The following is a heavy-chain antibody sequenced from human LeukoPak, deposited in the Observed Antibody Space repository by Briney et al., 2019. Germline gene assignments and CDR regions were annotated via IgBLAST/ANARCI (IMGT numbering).Heavy chain of an antibody. Sequence: PSETLSLTCTVSGGSISSYYGTWIRQPPGKGLEWIGYLDYSGSTNYNPSLKSRVTISVDTSKNQFSLKVSSVTAADTAVYYCARRHVEYSSSSDPYYFDYWGQGTLVTVSS. CDR2: LDYSGST. CDR3: ARRHVEYSSSSDPYYFDY. CDR1: GGSISSYY. D-gene: IGHD6-6*01. J-gene: IGHJ4*02. V-gene: IGHV4-59*01.